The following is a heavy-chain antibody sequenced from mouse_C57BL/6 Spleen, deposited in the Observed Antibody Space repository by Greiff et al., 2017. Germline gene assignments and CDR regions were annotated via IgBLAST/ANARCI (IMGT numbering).Heavy chain of an antibody. V-gene: IGHV1-26*01. J-gene: IGHJ3*01. Sequence: EVQLQQSGPELVKPGASVKISCKASGYTFTDYYMNWVKQSHGKSLEWIGDINPNNGGTSYNQKFKGKATLTVDKYSSTAYMELRSLTSEDSAVYYCARGEWNYERAWFAYWGQGTLVTVSA. D-gene: IGHD2-4*01. CDR1: GYTFTDYY. CDR2: INPNNGGT. CDR3: ARGEWNYERAWFAY.